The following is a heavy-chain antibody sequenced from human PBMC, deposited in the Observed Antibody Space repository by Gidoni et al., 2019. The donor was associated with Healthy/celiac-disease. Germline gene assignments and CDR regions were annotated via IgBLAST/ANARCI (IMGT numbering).Heavy chain of an antibody. V-gene: IGHV1-69*01. Sequence: QVQLVQSGAEVKKPESSVTVSCKASGRTFSSYAISWVRQAPGQELEWMGGIIPIFGTANYAQKFQGRVTITADESTSTAYMELSSLRSEDTAVYYCARKLMMGWFDPWGQGTLVTVSS. J-gene: IGHJ5*02. CDR1: GRTFSSYA. D-gene: IGHD2-15*01. CDR2: IIPIFGTA. CDR3: ARKLMMGWFDP.